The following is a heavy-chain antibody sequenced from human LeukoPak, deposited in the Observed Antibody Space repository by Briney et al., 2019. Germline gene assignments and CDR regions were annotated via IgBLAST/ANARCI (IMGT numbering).Heavy chain of an antibody. D-gene: IGHD5-24*01. J-gene: IGHJ4*02. V-gene: IGHV3-21*01. CDR3: ARESRTTISPKLDY. CDR1: GFTFSSYS. Sequence: GGSLRLSCAASGFTFSSYSMNWVRQAPGKGLDWVSSISSSSSYIYYADSVKGRFTISRDNAKNSLYLQMNSLRAEDTAVYYCARESRTTISPKLDYWGQGTLVTVSS. CDR2: ISSSSSYI.